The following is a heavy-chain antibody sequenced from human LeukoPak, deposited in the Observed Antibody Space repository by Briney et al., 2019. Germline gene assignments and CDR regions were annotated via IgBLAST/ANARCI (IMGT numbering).Heavy chain of an antibody. Sequence: GGSLRLSCAASGFTFSSCAMSWVRQAPGKGLEWVSSISGSGGSTNYADSVQGRFSISRDNSKSMLYLQMNSLRGEDTAVYYCVKGAGFYYYDGMDVWGRGTTVTVSS. V-gene: IGHV3-23*01. CDR2: ISGSGGST. CDR3: VKGAGFYYYDGMDV. J-gene: IGHJ6*02. CDR1: GFTFSSCA. D-gene: IGHD3-16*01.